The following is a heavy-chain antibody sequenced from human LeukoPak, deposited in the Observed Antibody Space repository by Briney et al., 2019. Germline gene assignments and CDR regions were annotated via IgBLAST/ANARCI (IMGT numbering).Heavy chain of an antibody. CDR2: ISGSSSII. CDR3: AKDLPAAYFDY. CDR1: GFPFSGYS. D-gene: IGHD2-2*01. V-gene: IGHV3-48*01. Sequence: PGGSLRLSCAASGFPFSGYSMNWVRQAPGKGLEWVSYISGSSSIIYYADSVKGRFTISRDNSRTTVYLQMNSLRAEDTAVYHCAKDLPAAYFDYWGQGTLVTVSS. J-gene: IGHJ4*02.